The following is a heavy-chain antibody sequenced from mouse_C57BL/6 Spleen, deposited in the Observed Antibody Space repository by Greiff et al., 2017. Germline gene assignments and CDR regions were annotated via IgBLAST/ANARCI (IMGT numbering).Heavy chain of an antibody. Sequence: VQLQQSGPELVKPGASVKISCKASGYTFTDYYMNWVKQSHGKSLEWIGDINPNNGGTSYNQKFKGKATLTVDKSSSTAYMELRSLTSEDSAVYYCARGHGTTEYAMGYWGQGTSVPVSS. D-gene: IGHD2-1*01. CDR1: GYTFTDYY. V-gene: IGHV1-26*01. J-gene: IGHJ4*01. CDR2: INPNNGGT. CDR3: ARGHGTTEYAMGY.